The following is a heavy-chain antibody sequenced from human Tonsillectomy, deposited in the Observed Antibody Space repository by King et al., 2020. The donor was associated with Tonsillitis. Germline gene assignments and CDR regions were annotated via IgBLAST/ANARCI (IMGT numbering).Heavy chain of an antibody. CDR1: GFTFSDYY. CDR3: ARGSGPYGSPVDY. Sequence: VQLVESGGGLVKPGGSLRLSCAASGFTFSDYYMSWIRQAPGKGLEWVSYISSSSTYTNYADSVKGRFTISRDNAKNSLYLQVNSLRAEDTAVYYCARGSGPYGSPVDYWGQGTLVTVSS. CDR2: ISSSSTYT. D-gene: IGHD1-26*01. J-gene: IGHJ4*02. V-gene: IGHV3-11*06.